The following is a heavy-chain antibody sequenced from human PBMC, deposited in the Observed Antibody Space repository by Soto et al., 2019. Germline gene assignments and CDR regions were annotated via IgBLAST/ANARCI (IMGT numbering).Heavy chain of an antibody. CDR1: GYTFTSYY. J-gene: IGHJ6*02. Sequence: ASVKVSCKASGYTFTSYYMHWVRQAPGQGLEWMGIINPSGGSTSYAQKFQGRVTMTRDTSTSTVYMELSSLRSEDTAVYYCATPAGSMVWGHYYGMDVWGQGTTVTV. V-gene: IGHV1-46*01. CDR3: ATPAGSMVWGHYYGMDV. D-gene: IGHD3-10*01. CDR2: INPSGGST.